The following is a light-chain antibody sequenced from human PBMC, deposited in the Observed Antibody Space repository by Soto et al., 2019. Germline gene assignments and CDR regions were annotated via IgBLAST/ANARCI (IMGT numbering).Light chain of an antibody. CDR2: GNN. J-gene: IGLJ2*01. V-gene: IGLV1-40*01. Sequence: QSVLTQPPSVSGAPGQRVIISCTGSSSNIGAGFDVYWHQQLPGTAPKLLINGNNNRPSGVPDRFSGSKSGTSASLAISGLQAEDEADYYCQSHDSSLRGSVFGGGTKVTVL. CDR1: SSNIGAGFD. CDR3: QSHDSSLRGSV.